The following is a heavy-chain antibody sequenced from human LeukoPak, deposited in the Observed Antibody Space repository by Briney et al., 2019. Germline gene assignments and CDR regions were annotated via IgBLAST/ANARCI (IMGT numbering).Heavy chain of an antibody. Sequence: GGSLRLSCAASGFTFSDYYMGWIRQAPGKGLEWVSYISSSGSTIYYADSVKGRFTISRDNAKNSLYLQMNSLRAEDTAVYYCARRYYYDSSSDFDSWGQGTLVTVSS. J-gene: IGHJ4*02. CDR2: ISSSGSTI. D-gene: IGHD3-22*01. CDR1: GFTFSDYY. V-gene: IGHV3-11*04. CDR3: ARRYYYDSSSDFDS.